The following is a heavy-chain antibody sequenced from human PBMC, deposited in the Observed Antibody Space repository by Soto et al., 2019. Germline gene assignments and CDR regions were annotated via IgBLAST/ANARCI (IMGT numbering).Heavy chain of an antibody. CDR1: GGTFSSYA. J-gene: IGHJ3*02. CDR2: IIPIFGTA. D-gene: IGHD2-2*01. Sequence: SVKVSCKASGGTFSSYAISWVRQAPGQGLEWMGGIIPIFGTANYAQKFQGRVTITADESTSTAYLELRSLRSEDTAVYYCAREIVVVPAAPPGAFDIWGQGTMVTVSS. CDR3: AREIVVVPAAPPGAFDI. V-gene: IGHV1-69*13.